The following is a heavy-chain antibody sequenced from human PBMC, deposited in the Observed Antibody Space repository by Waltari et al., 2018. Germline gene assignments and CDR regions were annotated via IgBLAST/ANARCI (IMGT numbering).Heavy chain of an antibody. CDR3: AKAQREYSGWRNYYYFGLDV. J-gene: IGHJ6*02. D-gene: IGHD6-19*01. V-gene: IGHV3-30*18. Sequence: QVQLVESGGGVVQPGRSLRLSCAASGFTLSTYGMHWVRQAPGKGLEWVAGISCDGKNEKYGAAVEGRFTISRDSSGDTVYLQMNSLTPEDTAVYYCAKAQREYSGWRNYYYFGLDVWGQGTTVTVSS. CDR2: ISCDGKNE. CDR1: GFTLSTYG.